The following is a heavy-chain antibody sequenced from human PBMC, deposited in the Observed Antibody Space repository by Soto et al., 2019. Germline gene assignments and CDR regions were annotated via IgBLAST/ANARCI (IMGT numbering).Heavy chain of an antibody. CDR3: ARATHCSGGSCYFSSYYYYGMDV. CDR2: IIPIFGTA. D-gene: IGHD2-15*01. CDR1: GGTFSSYA. Sequence: SVKVSCKASGGTFSSYAISWVRQAPGQGLGWMGGIIPIFGTANYAQKFQGRVTITADKSTSTAYMELSSLRSEDTAVYYCARATHCSGGSCYFSSYYYYGMDVWG. J-gene: IGHJ6*02. V-gene: IGHV1-69*06.